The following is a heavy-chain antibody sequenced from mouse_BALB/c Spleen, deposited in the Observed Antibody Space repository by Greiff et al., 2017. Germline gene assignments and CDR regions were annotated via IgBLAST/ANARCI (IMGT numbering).Heavy chain of an antibody. CDR3: NAWGGNYFPFDY. CDR1: GFNIKDYY. D-gene: IGHD2-1*01. J-gene: IGHJ4*01. Sequence: EVKLMESGAELVRSGASVKLSCTASGFNIKDYYMHWVKQRPEQGLEWIGWIDPENGDTEYAPKFQGKATMTADTSSNTAYLQLSSLTSEDTAVYYCNAWGGNYFPFDYWGQGTSVTVSS. CDR2: IDPENGDT. V-gene: IGHV14-4*02.